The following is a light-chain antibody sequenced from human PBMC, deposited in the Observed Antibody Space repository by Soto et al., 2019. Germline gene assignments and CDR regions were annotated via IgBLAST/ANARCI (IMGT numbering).Light chain of an antibody. V-gene: IGKV3-20*01. J-gene: IGKJ2*01. CDR2: GAS. CDR3: QQYGRSPPFA. CDR1: QSVSSNY. Sequence: EIVLTQSPGTLSLSPGERATLSCRASQSVSSNYIAWYQQNPGQAPRLLIYGASTRATGIPDRFSGSWSWTDFTLTISRLEPEDFAVYFCQQYGRSPPFAFGQGTKVDIK.